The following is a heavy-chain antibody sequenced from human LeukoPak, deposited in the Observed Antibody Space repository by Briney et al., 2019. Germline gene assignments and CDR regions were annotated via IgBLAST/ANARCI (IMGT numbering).Heavy chain of an antibody. V-gene: IGHV1-18*01. CDR2: ISPYNGNT. Sequence: ASVKVSCKASGYIFSNFFSSYGISWVQQAPGQGLEWMGWISPYNGNTKSAQKFQGRVTITRDTSASTAYMELSSLRSEDTAVYYCARDRRPVREVPAAGGWFDPWGQGTLVTVSS. J-gene: IGHJ5*02. D-gene: IGHD2-2*01. CDR1: GYIFSNFFSSYG. CDR3: ARDRRPVREVPAAGGWFDP.